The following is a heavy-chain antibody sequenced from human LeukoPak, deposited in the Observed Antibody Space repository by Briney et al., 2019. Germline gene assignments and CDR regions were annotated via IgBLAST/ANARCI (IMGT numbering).Heavy chain of an antibody. CDR1: GGSISSGSYY. J-gene: IGHJ4*02. V-gene: IGHV4-61*02. Sequence: SQTLSLTCAVAGGSISSGSYYWSWIRQPAGKGLEWIGRIYTSGSTNYNPSLKSRVTISVDTSKNQFSLKLSSVTAADTAVHYCARLPITMVRGVIQDYWGQGTLVTVSS. CDR3: ARLPITMVRGVIQDY. D-gene: IGHD3-10*01. CDR2: IYTSGST.